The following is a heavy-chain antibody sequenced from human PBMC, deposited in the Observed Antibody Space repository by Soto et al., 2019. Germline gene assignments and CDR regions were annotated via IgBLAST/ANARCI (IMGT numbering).Heavy chain of an antibody. Sequence: GGSLRLSCAASGFTFSSYGMHWVRQAPGKGLEWVAVISYDGSNKYYADSVKGRFTISRDNSKNTLYLQMNSLRAEDTAVYYCAKPITHSSSWYYDYWGQGTLVTVSS. D-gene: IGHD6-13*01. V-gene: IGHV3-30*18. CDR3: AKPITHSSSWYYDY. CDR1: GFTFSSYG. CDR2: ISYDGSNK. J-gene: IGHJ4*02.